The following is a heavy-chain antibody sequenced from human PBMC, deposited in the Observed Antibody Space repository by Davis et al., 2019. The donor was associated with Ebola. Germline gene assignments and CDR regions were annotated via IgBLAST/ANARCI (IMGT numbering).Heavy chain of an antibody. V-gene: IGHV4-39*01. CDR3: ARAHGGNPGWFDP. J-gene: IGHJ5*02. D-gene: IGHD4-23*01. CDR2: IYYSGST. CDR1: GGSISSSSHY. Sequence: PGGSLRLSCTVSGGSISSSSHYWGWIRQPPGKGLEWIGSIYYSGSTYYNPSLKSRVTISVDTSKNQFSLKLSSVTAADTAVYYCARAHGGNPGWFDPWGQGTLVTVSS.